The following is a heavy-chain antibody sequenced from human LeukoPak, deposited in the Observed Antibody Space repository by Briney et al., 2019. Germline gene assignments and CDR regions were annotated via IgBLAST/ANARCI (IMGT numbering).Heavy chain of an antibody. Sequence: PGGSLRLSCAASVFTFSTYWMHWVRQPPGKGLVWVSRIHGDGTFTTSADSVKGRFTISRDNAQNMVYLQMNSLRVEDTAVYYCARDLVLGSGSYGQWGQGTLVTVSS. D-gene: IGHD3-10*01. CDR2: IHGDGTFT. CDR1: VFTFSTYW. CDR3: ARDLVLGSGSYGQ. J-gene: IGHJ4*02. V-gene: IGHV3-74*01.